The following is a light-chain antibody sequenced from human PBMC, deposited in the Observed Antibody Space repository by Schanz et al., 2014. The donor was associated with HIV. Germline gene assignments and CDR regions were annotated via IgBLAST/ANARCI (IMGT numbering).Light chain of an antibody. V-gene: IGKV3D-20*02. CDR3: QQRSNWPT. CDR2: DAS. Sequence: EMLMTQSPATLSVSPGETATLSCRASQSVSSSYLAWYQQKPGQAPRLLIYDASSRATGIPDRFSGSGSGTDFTLTISRLVPEDFAVYYCQQRSNWPTFGQGTRLEIK. CDR1: QSVSSSY. J-gene: IGKJ5*01.